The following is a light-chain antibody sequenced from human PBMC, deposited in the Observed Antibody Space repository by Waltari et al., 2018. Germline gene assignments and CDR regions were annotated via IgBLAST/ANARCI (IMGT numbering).Light chain of an antibody. Sequence: SYVLTQPPSVSVAPGKTARITCGGNNIGSTSVHWYQQKPGQAPLLVVYDDRDRPSGIPERFSASNSGNTATMTISRVEDGDEADYYCQVWDTTSNHVVFGGGTKLTVL. CDR2: DDR. CDR3: QVWDTTSNHVV. J-gene: IGLJ2*01. V-gene: IGLV3-21*03. CDR1: NIGSTS.